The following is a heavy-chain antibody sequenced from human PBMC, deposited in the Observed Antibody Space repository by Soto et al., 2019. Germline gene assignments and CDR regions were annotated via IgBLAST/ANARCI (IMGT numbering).Heavy chain of an antibody. Sequence: GASVKVSCKASGGTFSTYTMSWVRLAPGQGLEWMGGIIPMFGTTTYAENFQGRVTITADESTSTAYMELTSLRSEDTAVYYCTRDLYYFDSSAYYGHNWFDPWGQGTRVTVSS. CDR3: TRDLYYFDSSAYYGHNWFDP. D-gene: IGHD3-22*01. V-gene: IGHV1-69*13. CDR1: GGTFSTYT. J-gene: IGHJ5*02. CDR2: IIPMFGTT.